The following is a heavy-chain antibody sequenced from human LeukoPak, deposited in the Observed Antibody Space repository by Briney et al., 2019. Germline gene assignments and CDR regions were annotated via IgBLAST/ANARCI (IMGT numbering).Heavy chain of an antibody. D-gene: IGHD3-10*01. V-gene: IGHV3-43D*03. CDR1: GFTFDDYA. CDR3: AKGRGSGSYYTIDH. J-gene: IGHJ4*02. Sequence: GGSLRLSCAASGFTFDDYAMHWVRQAPGKGLEWVSLISWDGGNTYYADSVKGRFTISRDNSKNSLYLQMNSLRAEDTALYHCAKGRGSGSYYTIDHWGQGTLVTVSS. CDR2: ISWDGGNT.